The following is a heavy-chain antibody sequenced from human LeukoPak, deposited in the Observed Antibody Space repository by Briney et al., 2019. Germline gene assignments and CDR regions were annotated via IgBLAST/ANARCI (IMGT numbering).Heavy chain of an antibody. J-gene: IGHJ4*02. Sequence: KPSETLSLTCTVSGGSVSSSSYYWGWVRQPPGKGLEWIGSIYYSGNSYHNPSLKSRVTISVDTSKNQLSLKLSSVTAADTAVYYCARLFGDYGPLFDYWGQGTLVTVSP. CDR3: ARLFGDYGPLFDY. CDR1: GGSVSSSSYY. CDR2: IYYSGNS. D-gene: IGHD4-17*01. V-gene: IGHV4-39*01.